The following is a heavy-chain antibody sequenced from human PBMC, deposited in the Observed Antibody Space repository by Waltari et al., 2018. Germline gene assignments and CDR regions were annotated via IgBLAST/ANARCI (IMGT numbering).Heavy chain of an antibody. D-gene: IGHD2-2*01. J-gene: IGHJ6*03. V-gene: IGHV3-23*01. Sequence: EVQLLESGGGLVQPGGSLRLSCAASGFTFSSYAMSWVGQAPGKGMEWVSDISGSGGSTYYADSVKGRFTISRDNSKNTLYLQMNSLRAEDTAVYYCAKIYCSSTSCYPQFPIKNYYYYYMDVWGKGTTVTISS. CDR1: GFTFSSYA. CDR2: ISGSGGST. CDR3: AKIYCSSTSCYPQFPIKNYYYYYMDV.